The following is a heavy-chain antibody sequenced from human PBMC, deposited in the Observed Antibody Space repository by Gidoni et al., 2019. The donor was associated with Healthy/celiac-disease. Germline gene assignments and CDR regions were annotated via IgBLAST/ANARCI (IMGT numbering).Heavy chain of an antibody. Sequence: QVQLVQSGAEVKKPGSSVKVSCNASGGTFSSYAISWVRQAPGQGLEWMGGIIPIFGTANYAQKFQGRVTITADESTSTAYMELSSLRSEDTAVYYCARVWQQLVQANWFDPWGQGTLVTVSS. CDR1: GGTFSSYA. CDR3: ARVWQQLVQANWFDP. D-gene: IGHD6-13*01. V-gene: IGHV1-69*01. CDR2: IIPIFGTA. J-gene: IGHJ5*02.